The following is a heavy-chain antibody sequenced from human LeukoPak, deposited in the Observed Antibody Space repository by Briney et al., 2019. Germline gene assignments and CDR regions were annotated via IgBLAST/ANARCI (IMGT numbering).Heavy chain of an antibody. D-gene: IGHD3-10*02. Sequence: ASVKVSCKASGGTFSSYAISWVRQAPGQGLEWMGGIIPIFGTANYAQKFQGRVTITADESTSTAYMELSSLRSEDTAVYYCARAGMLGRGGSDYWGQGTLVTVSS. CDR1: GGTFSSYA. CDR2: IIPIFGTA. CDR3: ARAGMLGRGGSDY. J-gene: IGHJ4*02. V-gene: IGHV1-69*13.